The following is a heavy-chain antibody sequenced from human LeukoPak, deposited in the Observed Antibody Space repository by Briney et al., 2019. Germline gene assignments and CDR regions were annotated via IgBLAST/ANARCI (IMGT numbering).Heavy chain of an antibody. V-gene: IGHV3-7*04. CDR1: GFTLSNFW. CDR3: ARGRYSSGWYHDF. J-gene: IGHJ4*02. Sequence: GGSLRLSCAASGFTLSNFWMTWVRQAPGEGLEWVANIKHDGTETKYVDSVKGRFTISRDNAKNSLYLQMNSLRAEDTAVYYCARGRYSSGWYHDFWGQGALVTVSS. D-gene: IGHD6-19*01. CDR2: IKHDGTET.